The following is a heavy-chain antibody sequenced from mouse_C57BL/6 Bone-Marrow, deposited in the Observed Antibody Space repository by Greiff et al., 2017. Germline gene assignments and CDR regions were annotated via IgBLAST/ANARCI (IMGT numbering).Heavy chain of an antibody. D-gene: IGHD1-1*01. CDR1: GYSITSGYY. J-gene: IGHJ4*01. CDR2: ISYDGSN. Sequence: VQLQQSGPGLVKPSQSLSLTCSVTGYSITSGYYWNWIRQFPGNKLEWMGYISYDGSNNYNPSLKNPISITRDTSKNQFFLKLNSVTTEDTATYYCAREALITTVVANAMDYWGQGTSVTVSS. V-gene: IGHV3-6*01. CDR3: AREALITTVVANAMDY.